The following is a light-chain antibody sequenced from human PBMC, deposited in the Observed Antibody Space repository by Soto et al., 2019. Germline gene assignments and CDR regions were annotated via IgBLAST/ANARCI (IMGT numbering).Light chain of an antibody. J-gene: IGLJ1*01. CDR1: NIGSKG. CDR3: QVWDSSTDHNYV. V-gene: IGLV3-21*02. Sequence: SYELTQPPSVSVAPGQTATITCGGDNIGSKGVHWYQQKPGQAPVLVVYDDSDRPSGLPERFSGSNSGNTATLTISKVEAGDEADYYCQVWDSSTDHNYVFGTGTQLTVL. CDR2: DDS.